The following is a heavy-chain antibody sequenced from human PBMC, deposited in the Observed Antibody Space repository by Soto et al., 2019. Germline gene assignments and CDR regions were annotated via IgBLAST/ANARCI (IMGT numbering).Heavy chain of an antibody. J-gene: IGHJ4*02. V-gene: IGHV1-24*01. CDR2: FDPEDGET. CDR3: ATVFGYGDHPRYFDY. Sequence: ASVKVSCKVSGYTLTELSMHWVRQAPGKGLEWMGGFDPEDGETIYAQKFQGRVTMTEDTSTDTAYMELSSLRSEDTTVYYCATVFGYGDHPRYFDYWGQGTLVTVSS. CDR1: GYTLTELS. D-gene: IGHD4-17*01.